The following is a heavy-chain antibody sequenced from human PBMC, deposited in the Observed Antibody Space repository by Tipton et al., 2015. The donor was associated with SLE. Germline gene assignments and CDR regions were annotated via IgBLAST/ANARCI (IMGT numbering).Heavy chain of an antibody. V-gene: IGHV1-3*01. J-gene: IGHJ1*01. CDR2: VNAGNGDT. D-gene: IGHD4-17*01. CDR1: GYTFTNYA. CDR3: ARRHDYGGH. Sequence: QSGAEVKKPGASVKVSCKASGYTFTNYAILWVRQAPGHRLEWMGWVNAGNGDTQYSQKFQGKVTFTRDTSATTVYMELSSLTFEGTAVYFCARRHDYGGHRGQGTPGTVSS.